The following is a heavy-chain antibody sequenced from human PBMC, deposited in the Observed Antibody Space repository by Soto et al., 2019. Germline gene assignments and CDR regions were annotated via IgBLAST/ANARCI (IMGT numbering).Heavy chain of an antibody. Sequence: GESLKISCKGSGYTFTNYWIGWVRQMPGKGLEWMGIIYPGDSDTKYNPSFQGQVTISADKSITPTYLQWSSHKTSDTAIYYGAASHFYYGMDVWGQGTTVTVSS. J-gene: IGHJ6*02. CDR3: AASHFYYGMDV. V-gene: IGHV5-51*01. CDR1: GYTFTNYW. CDR2: IYPGDSDT.